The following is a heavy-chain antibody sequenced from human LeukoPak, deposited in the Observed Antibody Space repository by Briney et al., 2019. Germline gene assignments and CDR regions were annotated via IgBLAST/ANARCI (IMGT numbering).Heavy chain of an antibody. D-gene: IGHD3-22*01. CDR2: ISWDSSYT. CDR1: GFTFSDYY. Sequence: KPGGSLRLSCAASGFTFSDYYMSWIRQAPGRGLEWVSYISWDSSYTSYADSVKGRFTVSRDNAQKSLYLQMDSLRAEDTAVYYCAKERSASYYYDSSGYSNYNFDYWGQGTLVTISS. V-gene: IGHV3-11*05. J-gene: IGHJ4*02. CDR3: AKERSASYYYDSSGYSNYNFDY.